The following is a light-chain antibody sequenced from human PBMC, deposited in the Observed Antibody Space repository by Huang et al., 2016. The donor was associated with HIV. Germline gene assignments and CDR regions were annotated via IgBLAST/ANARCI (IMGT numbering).Light chain of an antibody. J-gene: IGKJ1*01. CDR1: QSVSSSY. CDR2: ATS. Sequence: EIVLTQSPGTLSLSPGERATLSCRASQSVSSSYLAWYQQKPGQAPRLLIYATSRRATGIPDRFSGSGSGTDFTLTISRLEPEDFAVFYCQQYGSSNRTFGQGTKVEIK. CDR3: QQYGSSNRT. V-gene: IGKV3-20*01.